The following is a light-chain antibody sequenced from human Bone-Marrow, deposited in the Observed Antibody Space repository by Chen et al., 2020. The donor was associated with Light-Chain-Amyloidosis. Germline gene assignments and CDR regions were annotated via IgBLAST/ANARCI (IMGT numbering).Light chain of an antibody. J-gene: IGLJ3*02. CDR1: RGSIATNS. CDR2: ADD. Sequence: NFMLTQPHSVSESPEKTVIISCTRSRGSIATNSVQWYQQRPGSSPTTVIYADDQRPAGVPDRFSGSIDRSSNAASLTSAGQKAEDEADYYWQSYQGSGQGGFGGGTKLTVL. V-gene: IGLV6-57*01. CDR3: QSYQGSGQGG.